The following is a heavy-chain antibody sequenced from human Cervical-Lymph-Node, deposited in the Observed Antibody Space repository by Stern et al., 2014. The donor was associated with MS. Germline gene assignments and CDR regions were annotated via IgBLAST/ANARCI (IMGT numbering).Heavy chain of an antibody. Sequence: HLMQSGAELKKPRASAKISCKASGYTFTHYDMICVRQAPGQGLGCKGGINTDTGNPTYAQGFTGRFVFSWDTPVSTAYLQISRLKAEDTAVYYCARDLAPGIPSWYFDLWGRGTLVIVTP. CDR3: ARDLAPGIPSWYFDL. J-gene: IGHJ2*01. CDR2: INTDTGNP. V-gene: IGHV7-4-1*02. D-gene: IGHD2-21*01. CDR1: GYTFTHYD.